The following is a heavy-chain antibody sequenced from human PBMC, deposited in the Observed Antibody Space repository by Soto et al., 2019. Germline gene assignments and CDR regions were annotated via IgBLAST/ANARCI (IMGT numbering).Heavy chain of an antibody. D-gene: IGHD2-2*01. CDR3: ARESVPAARYYYYYGMDV. CDR1: GYTCTGYY. J-gene: IGHJ6*02. CDR2: INPNSGGT. V-gene: IGHV1-2*02. Sequence: APGHGSCKASGYTCTGYYMHWGRQAAGNGREWMGWINPNSGGTNYAQKFQGRVTMTRDTSISTAYMELSRLRSDDTAVYYCARESVPAARYYYYYGMDVWGQGTTVTVSS.